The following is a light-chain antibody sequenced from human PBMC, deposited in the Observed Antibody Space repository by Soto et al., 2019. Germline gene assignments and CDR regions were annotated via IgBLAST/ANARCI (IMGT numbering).Light chain of an antibody. V-gene: IGKV1-5*01. Sequence: DIQMTQSPSTLSASVWDRVTIACRASQSITSWLAWYQQKAGKAPKLLIYDASSLESGVPSRFSGSGSGTEFTLTISSLQPDDFATYYCQQYNSYSWTFGQGTKVDIK. CDR3: QQYNSYSWT. CDR1: QSITSW. CDR2: DAS. J-gene: IGKJ1*01.